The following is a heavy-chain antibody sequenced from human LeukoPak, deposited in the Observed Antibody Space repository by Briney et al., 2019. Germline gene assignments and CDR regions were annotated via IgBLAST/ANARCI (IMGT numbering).Heavy chain of an antibody. J-gene: IGHJ4*02. V-gene: IGHV1-2*06. Sequence: ASVKVSCKASGYTFTGYYIHRVRQAPGQGLEWMGRINPNSGGTNYAQKFQGRVTMTRDTSISTAYMELSRLRSDDTAVYYCARDSSGWYASYDYWGQGTLVTVSS. CDR3: ARDSSGWYASYDY. CDR1: GYTFTGYY. CDR2: INPNSGGT. D-gene: IGHD6-19*01.